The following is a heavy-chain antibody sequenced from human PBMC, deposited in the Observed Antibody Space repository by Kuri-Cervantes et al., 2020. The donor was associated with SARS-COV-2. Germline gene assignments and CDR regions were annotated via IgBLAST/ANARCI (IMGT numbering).Heavy chain of an antibody. J-gene: IGHJ5*02. CDR1: GFTFSSYA. CDR2: ISGSGGST. CDR3: AKDLTFVVAAPAVIRATKALPIT. Sequence: GESLKISCAASGFTFSSYAMSWVRQAPGKGLEWVSAISGSGGSTYYADSVKGRFTISRDNSKNTLCLQMNSLRAEDTAVYYCAKDLTFVVAAPAVIRATKALPITWGQGTLVTVSS. V-gene: IGHV3-23*01. D-gene: IGHD2-2*02.